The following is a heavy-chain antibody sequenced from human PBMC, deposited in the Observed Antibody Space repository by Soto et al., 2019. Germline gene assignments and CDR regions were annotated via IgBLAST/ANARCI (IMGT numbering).Heavy chain of an antibody. CDR1: GGSISIHY. CDR2: IYHSGST. D-gene: IGHD5-12*01. CDR3: ARGVGYSGYDTDY. V-gene: IGHV4-59*11. J-gene: IGHJ4*02. Sequence: PSQTMSLASIVSGGSISIHYFSWIRQPPRKGREWIGYIYHSGSTNYNPSLKSRVTISVDTSKNQFSLKLSSVTAADTAVYYCARGVGYSGYDTDYWGQGTLGTVSS.